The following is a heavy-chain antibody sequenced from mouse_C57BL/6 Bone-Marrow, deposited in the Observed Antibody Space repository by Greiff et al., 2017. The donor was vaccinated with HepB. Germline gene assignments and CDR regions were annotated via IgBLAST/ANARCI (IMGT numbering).Heavy chain of an antibody. V-gene: IGHV3-6*01. Sequence: EVKLEESGPGLVKPSQSLSLTCSVTGYSITSGYYWNWIRQFPGNKLEWMGYISYDGSNNYNPSLKNRISITRDTSKNQFFLKLNSVTTEDTATYYCARDFWRWLTAWFSYWGQGTLVTVSA. J-gene: IGHJ3*01. D-gene: IGHD2-3*01. CDR3: ARDFWRWLTAWFSY. CDR1: GYSITSGYY. CDR2: ISYDGSN.